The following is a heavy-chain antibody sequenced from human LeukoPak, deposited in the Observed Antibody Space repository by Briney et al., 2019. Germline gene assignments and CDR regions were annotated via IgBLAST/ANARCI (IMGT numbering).Heavy chain of an antibody. CDR3: ARKKTRGLDY. Sequence: GGPLRLSCAASGFIFNNGWITWVRQAPGKGLEWVSYISDSGSSIYYSYSVKVRLTISRDNAKNSLYLQMNSLRVDDTAIYYCARKKTRGLDYWGQGTLVTVSS. J-gene: IGHJ4*02. D-gene: IGHD3-10*01. CDR2: ISDSGSSI. V-gene: IGHV3-48*04. CDR1: GFIFNNGW.